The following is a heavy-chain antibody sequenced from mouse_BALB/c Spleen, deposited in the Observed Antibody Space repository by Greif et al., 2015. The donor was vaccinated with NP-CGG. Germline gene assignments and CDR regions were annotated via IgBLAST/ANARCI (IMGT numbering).Heavy chain of an antibody. J-gene: IGHJ4*01. CDR2: ISCYNGAT. D-gene: IGHD2-1*01. CDR1: GYSFTGYY. V-gene: IGHV1S34*01. CDR3: AYGNLYYYAMDY. Sequence: LVKTGASVKISCKASGYSFTGYYMHWVKQSHGKSLEWIGYISCYNGATSYNQKFKGKATFTVDTSSSTAYMQFNSLTSEDSAVYYCAYGNLYYYAMDYWGQGTSVTVSS.